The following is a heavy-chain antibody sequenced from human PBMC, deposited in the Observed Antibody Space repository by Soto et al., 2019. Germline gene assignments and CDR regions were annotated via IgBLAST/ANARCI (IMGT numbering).Heavy chain of an antibody. CDR2: ITTSGGNT. J-gene: IGHJ6*03. D-gene: IGHD2-8*01. Sequence: EVQLLESGGGLVQPGGSLRLSCAASGFTFSTYAMSWVRQAPGKGLEWVSTITTSGGNTYYADSVQGRFTISRDNSKKALYLNMNSLRAEDMAVYYCAGRYCTNGVCYTNYYYYIDVWGKGTTVTVSS. CDR3: AGRYCTNGVCYTNYYYYIDV. V-gene: IGHV3-23*01. CDR1: GFTFSTYA.